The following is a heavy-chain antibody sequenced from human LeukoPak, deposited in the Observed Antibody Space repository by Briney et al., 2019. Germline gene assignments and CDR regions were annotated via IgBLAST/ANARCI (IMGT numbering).Heavy chain of an antibody. CDR2: INQDDSQI. CDR1: GFTFNKYW. CDR3: AKEYSSSWPIQH. V-gene: IGHV3-7*03. D-gene: IGHD6-13*01. Sequence: GGSLRLSCAASGFTFNKYWLTWVRQAPGKGLEWVANINQDDSQIYYLESVEGRFTISRDNSKNTLYLQMNSLRAEDTAVYYCAKEYSSSWPIQHWGQGTLVTVSS. J-gene: IGHJ1*01.